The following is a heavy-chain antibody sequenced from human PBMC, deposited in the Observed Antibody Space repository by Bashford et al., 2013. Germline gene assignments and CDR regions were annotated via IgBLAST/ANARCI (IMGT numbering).Heavy chain of an antibody. CDR2: ISVYNGNT. D-gene: IGHD3-9*01. Sequence: WVRQAPGQGLEWMGWISVYNGNTNYAQKFQATVTMTTDTSTSTAYMELRSLRSDDTAVYYCARDQSIAISYGMDVWGQGTTVTVSS. J-gene: IGHJ6*02. V-gene: IGHV1-18*01. CDR3: ARDQSIAISYGMDV.